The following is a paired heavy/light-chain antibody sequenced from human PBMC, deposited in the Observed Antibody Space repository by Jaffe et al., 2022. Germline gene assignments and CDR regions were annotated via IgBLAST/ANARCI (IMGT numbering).Light chain of an antibody. CDR1: QSVLHISNNKNY. Sequence: DIVMTQSPDSLAVSLGERATINCKSSQSVLHISNNKNYLGWYQQKPGQPPKLLFFWASTRESGVPERFSGSGSGTDFTLTISSLQAEDVAVYYCQQYYRTPITFGQGTRLEIK. CDR2: WAS. J-gene: IGKJ5*01. V-gene: IGKV4-1*01. CDR3: QQYYRTPIT.
Heavy chain of an antibody. V-gene: IGHV3-11*01. CDR3: ARDRALGDAFDV. CDR1: GFTFSNYY. CDR2: ITSTNTI. D-gene: IGHD3-16*01. Sequence: QVQLVESGGGLVKPGGSLRLSCAASGFTFSNYYMNWIRQAPGKGLEWVSYITSTNTIYYADSVRGRFTISRDNAKNSLYLQMNSLRAEDTAVYYCARDRALGDAFDVWGRGTMVTVSS. J-gene: IGHJ3*01.